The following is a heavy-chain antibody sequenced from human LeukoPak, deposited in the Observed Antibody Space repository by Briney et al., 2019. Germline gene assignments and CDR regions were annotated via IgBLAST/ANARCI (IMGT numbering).Heavy chain of an antibody. Sequence: GTSLRLSCVASGFTFSNYGIYWVRQAPGKGPEWVAAMWYYGNSKFYADSVKGRFTISRDDSKNTAYLQMDSLRAEDTAVYYCARDRGSITMVRGVNYYWGQGTLVTVSS. J-gene: IGHJ4*02. CDR1: GFTFSNYG. CDR3: ARDRGSITMVRGVNYY. V-gene: IGHV3-33*01. D-gene: IGHD3-10*01. CDR2: MWYYGNSK.